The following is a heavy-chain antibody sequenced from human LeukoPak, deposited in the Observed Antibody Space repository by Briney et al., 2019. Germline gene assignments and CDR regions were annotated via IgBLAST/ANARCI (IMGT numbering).Heavy chain of an antibody. CDR3: ARDRIAAADTYYFDY. D-gene: IGHD6-13*01. J-gene: IGHJ4*02. Sequence: GASVKVSCKAPGYTFTGYYMHWVRQAPGQGLEWMGIINPSGGSTSYAQKFQGRVTMTRDMSTSTVYMELSSLRSEDTAVYYCARDRIAAADTYYFDYWGQGTLVTVS. V-gene: IGHV1-46*01. CDR2: INPSGGST. CDR1: GYTFTGYY.